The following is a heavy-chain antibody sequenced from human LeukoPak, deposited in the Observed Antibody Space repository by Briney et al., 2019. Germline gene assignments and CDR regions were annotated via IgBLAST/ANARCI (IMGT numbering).Heavy chain of an antibody. V-gene: IGHV4-59*01. J-gene: IGHJ6*04. D-gene: IGHD6-13*01. Sequence: SETLSLTCTVSGVSISSYYWSWIRQPPGKGLEWVGYIYYSGYTNYNPSLKSRVTISVDTSKNQFSLKLSSVTAADTGVYYCAREGYSSSWYVYGMDVWGKGTTVSVSS. CDR1: GVSISSYY. CDR3: AREGYSSSWYVYGMDV. CDR2: IYYSGYT.